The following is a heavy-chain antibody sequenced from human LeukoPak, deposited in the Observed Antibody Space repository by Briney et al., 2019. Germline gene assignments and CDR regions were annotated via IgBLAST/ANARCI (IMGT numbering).Heavy chain of an antibody. CDR1: GGTFSSYA. CDR3: ARGHRVNYDIPLDV. V-gene: IGHV1-69*04. J-gene: IGHJ6*02. CDR2: SIPTLDIA. Sequence: ASVKVSCKASGGTFSSYAISWVRQAPGQGLEWMGRSIPTLDIANYAQKFQGRVTITADKSTSTAYMELSSLRSEDTAVYYCARGHRVNYDIPLDVWGQGTTVTVSS. D-gene: IGHD3-9*01.